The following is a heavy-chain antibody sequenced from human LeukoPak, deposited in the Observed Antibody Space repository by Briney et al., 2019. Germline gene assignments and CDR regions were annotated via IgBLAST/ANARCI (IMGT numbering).Heavy chain of an antibody. CDR1: GFPFGDYA. Sequence: LRLSCTASGFPFGDYAMSWIRQPPGKGLEWIGYIYYSGSTNYNPSLKSRVTISVDTSKNQFSLKLSSVTAADTAVYYCARWHSAGFDYWGQGTLVTVSS. D-gene: IGHD6-13*01. J-gene: IGHJ4*02. CDR2: IYYSGST. V-gene: IGHV4-59*01. CDR3: ARWHSAGFDY.